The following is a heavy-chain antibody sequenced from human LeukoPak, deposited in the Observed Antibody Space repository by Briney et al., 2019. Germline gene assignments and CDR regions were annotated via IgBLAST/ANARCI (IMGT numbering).Heavy chain of an antibody. D-gene: IGHD3/OR15-3a*01. CDR1: GGSFSGYY. CDR2: INHSGST. J-gene: IGHJ1*01. Sequence: SETLSLTCAVYGGSFSGYYWSWIRQPPGKGLEWIGEINHSGSTNYNPSLKSRVTISVDTSKSQFSLKLSSVTAADTAVYYCARPGGLVEYFQHWGQGTLVTVSS. V-gene: IGHV4-34*01. CDR3: ARPGGLVEYFQH.